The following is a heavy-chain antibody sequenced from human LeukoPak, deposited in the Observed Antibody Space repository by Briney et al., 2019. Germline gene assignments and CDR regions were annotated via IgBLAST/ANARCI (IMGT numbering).Heavy chain of an antibody. Sequence: GGSLRLSCVASGFTFTTYVMTWVRQAPGKGLVWVSRIDSDGSTTSYADSVKGRFTISRDNAKNTLFLQMTSLRVEDTAVYYCAFIAMAGGSYGMDVWGQGTTVTVSS. D-gene: IGHD6-19*01. J-gene: IGHJ6*02. CDR2: IDSDGSTT. CDR1: GFTFTTYV. V-gene: IGHV3-74*01. CDR3: AFIAMAGGSYGMDV.